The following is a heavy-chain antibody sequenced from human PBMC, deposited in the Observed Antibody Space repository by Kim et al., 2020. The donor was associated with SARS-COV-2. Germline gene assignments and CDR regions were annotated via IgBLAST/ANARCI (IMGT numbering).Heavy chain of an antibody. CDR2: ISAYNGNT. Sequence: ASVKVSCKASGYTFTSYGISWVRQAPGQGLEWMGWISAYNGNTNYAQKLQGRVTMTTDTSTSTAYMELRSLRSDDTAVYYCAATTVTLTSYYYGMDVWGQGTTVTVS. CDR3: AATTVTLTSYYYGMDV. J-gene: IGHJ6*02. D-gene: IGHD4-17*01. CDR1: GYTFTSYG. V-gene: IGHV1-18*04.